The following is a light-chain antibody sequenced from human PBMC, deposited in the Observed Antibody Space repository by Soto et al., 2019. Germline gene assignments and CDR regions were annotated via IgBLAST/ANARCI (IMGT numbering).Light chain of an antibody. Sequence: DIVMTQTPLSLTVTPGEPASISCRSSQSLFDSDDGNTYLDWYLQKPGQSPQLLIYTVSYRASGVPDRFSGSGSGTDFTLKISRVEAEDVGVYYCMQRIEFPLTFGGGTRLEIK. CDR2: TVS. CDR3: MQRIEFPLT. J-gene: IGKJ5*01. V-gene: IGKV2-40*01. CDR1: QSLFDSDDGNTY.